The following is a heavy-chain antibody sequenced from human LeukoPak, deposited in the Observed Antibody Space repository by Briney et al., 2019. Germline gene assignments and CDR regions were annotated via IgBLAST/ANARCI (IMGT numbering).Heavy chain of an antibody. CDR1: GFTFSSYW. CDR3: VRGNFNGGIDY. V-gene: IGHV3-74*01. CDR2: ISTDGSST. J-gene: IGHJ4*02. Sequence: GGPLRLSYAASGFTFSSYWMHGVRQAPGKGVVWVSRISTDGSSTKYAAFVEGRFTISRDNAKNTLYLQMNSLRAEDTAAYYCVRGNFNGGIDYWGQGTLVTVSS.